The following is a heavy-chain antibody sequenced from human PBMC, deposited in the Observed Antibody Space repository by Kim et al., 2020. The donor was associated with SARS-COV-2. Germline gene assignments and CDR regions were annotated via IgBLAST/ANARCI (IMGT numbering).Heavy chain of an antibody. V-gene: IGHV4-59*01. D-gene: IGHD6-13*01. CDR3: ASVLYSSSWSYFDY. Sequence: TPSLKCRVTISVDTSKNQFSLKLGSVTAADSAVYYCASVLYSSSWSYFDYWGQGTLVTVSS. J-gene: IGHJ4*02.